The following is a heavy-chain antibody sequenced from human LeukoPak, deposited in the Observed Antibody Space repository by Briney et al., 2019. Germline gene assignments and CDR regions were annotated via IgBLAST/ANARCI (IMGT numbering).Heavy chain of an antibody. V-gene: IGHV1-18*01. CDR2: ISAYNGNT. CDR3: ASLKTDGYFDY. Sequence: ASVKVSCKASGYTFSSYGISWVRQAPGQGLEWMGWISAYNGNTNYAQKFRGRVTMTTDTSTSTAYMELRSLRSDDTAVYYCASLKTDGYFDYWGQVTLVTVSS. CDR1: GYTFSSYG. J-gene: IGHJ4*02. D-gene: IGHD5-24*01.